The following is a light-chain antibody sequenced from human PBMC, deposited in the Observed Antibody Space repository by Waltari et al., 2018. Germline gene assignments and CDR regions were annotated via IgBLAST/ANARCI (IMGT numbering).Light chain of an antibody. Sequence: SSELTQDPAVSVALGQTVRITCQGDSLRSYYASWYQQKPGQAPVLVIYGKNNRPSVIPDRFSGSTSGNTASLTISGAHAEDEADYYCNARDTSGNHVVFGGGTKLTVL. V-gene: IGLV3-19*01. CDR1: SLRSYY. J-gene: IGLJ2*01. CDR2: GKN. CDR3: NARDTSGNHVV.